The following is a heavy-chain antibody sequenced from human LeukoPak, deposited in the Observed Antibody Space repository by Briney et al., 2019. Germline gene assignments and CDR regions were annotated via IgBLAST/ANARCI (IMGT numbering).Heavy chain of an antibody. D-gene: IGHD6-13*01. CDR1: GFTFSSYA. J-gene: IGHJ4*02. CDR3: AKDWGYSSSQGYYFDY. CDR2: ISGNGVAT. Sequence: PGGSLRLSCAASGFTFSSYAVSWVRQAPGKGLEWVSSISGNGVATYSADSVKGRFTISRDNSKNTLYLQMSSLRAEDTAVYYCAKDWGYSSSQGYYFDYWGQGTLVTVSS. V-gene: IGHV3-23*01.